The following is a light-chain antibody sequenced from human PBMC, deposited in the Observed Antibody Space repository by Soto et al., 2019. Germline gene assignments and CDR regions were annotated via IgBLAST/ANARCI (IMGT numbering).Light chain of an antibody. J-gene: IGKJ2*01. CDR3: QQYGSSPPYT. V-gene: IGKV3-20*01. CDR2: GAS. Sequence: EIVLTQSPATLSLSPGERATLSCRASQSFSRSYLAWYQQKPGQAPRLLIYGASSRATGIPDRFSGSGSGTDFTLTISRLEPEDFAVYYCQQYGSSPPYTFGQGTKLEIK. CDR1: QSFSRSY.